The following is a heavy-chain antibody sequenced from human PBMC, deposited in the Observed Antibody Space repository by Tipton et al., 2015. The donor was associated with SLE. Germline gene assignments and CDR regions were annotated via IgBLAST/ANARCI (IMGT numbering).Heavy chain of an antibody. V-gene: IGHV1-46*01. CDR3: ARCGPNWYFDL. CDR1: GYTFSNYY. Sequence: QLVQSGAEVKKPGASVKVSCMASGYTFSNYYIHWVRQAPGQGLEWMGVINPGGGSPGFAQKFQGRVTLTSDTSTSTVHMEMSSLTSEDTAVYYCARCGPNWYFDLWGRGTLVTVSS. J-gene: IGHJ2*01. D-gene: IGHD2-21*01. CDR2: INPGGGSP.